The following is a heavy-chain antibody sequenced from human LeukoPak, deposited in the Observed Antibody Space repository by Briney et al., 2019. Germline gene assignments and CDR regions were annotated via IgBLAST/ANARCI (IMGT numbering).Heavy chain of an antibody. CDR1: GFTFSTYW. Sequence: GGSLRLSCAVSGFTFSTYWMSWVRQAPGKGLEWVANIKTDGSEKYYVDSVKGRFTISRDNAKNSLYLQMNSLRAEDMAVYYCAGDWNGSGSPNDFWGQGTLVTVSS. V-gene: IGHV3-7*01. D-gene: IGHD3-10*01. J-gene: IGHJ4*02. CDR2: IKTDGSEK. CDR3: AGDWNGSGSPNDF.